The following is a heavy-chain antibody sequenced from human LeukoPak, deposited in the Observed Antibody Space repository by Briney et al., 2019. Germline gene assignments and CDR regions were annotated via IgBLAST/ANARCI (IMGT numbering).Heavy chain of an antibody. CDR2: ISGGGGST. CDR3: ATSDDYGDYNPVAD. J-gene: IGHJ4*02. V-gene: IGHV3-23*01. D-gene: IGHD4-17*01. CDR1: GFTFNNYA. Sequence: PGGSLRLSCAASGFTFNNYATNWVRQAPGKGLEWVSAISGGGGSTDYADSVKGRFTISRDNSKNTLYLEMNSLRAEETAEYYCATSDDYGDYNPVADWGQGTLVTVSS.